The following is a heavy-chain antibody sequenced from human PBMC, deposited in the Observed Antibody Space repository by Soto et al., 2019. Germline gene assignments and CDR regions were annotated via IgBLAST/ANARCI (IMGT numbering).Heavy chain of an antibody. D-gene: IGHD6-19*01. CDR1: GYTFSNYG. Sequence: QVQLVQSGAEVKKPGASVTVSCKTSGYTFSNYGINWVRQAPGPGLEWMGCISGYNGNTNYAQTVQGRVTMTTDTPTGTVYMELRSLQSADPAIYYCARFIMVGGWFDPNYYHGMDVWGQGTTVTVSS. CDR2: ISGYNGNT. V-gene: IGHV1-18*01. J-gene: IGHJ6*02. CDR3: ARFIMVGGWFDPNYYHGMDV.